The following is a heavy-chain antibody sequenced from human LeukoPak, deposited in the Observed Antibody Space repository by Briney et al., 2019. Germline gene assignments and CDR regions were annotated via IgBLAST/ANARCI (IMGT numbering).Heavy chain of an antibody. Sequence: ASVKVSCKASGYTFTSYGISGVRQAPGQGLEWMGWISAYNGNTNYAQKLQGRVTMTTDTSTSTAYMELRSLRSDDTAVYYCARLDYGGNSVDYWGQGTLVTVSS. D-gene: IGHD4-23*01. CDR3: ARLDYGGNSVDY. CDR1: GYTFTSYG. J-gene: IGHJ4*02. CDR2: ISAYNGNT. V-gene: IGHV1-18*01.